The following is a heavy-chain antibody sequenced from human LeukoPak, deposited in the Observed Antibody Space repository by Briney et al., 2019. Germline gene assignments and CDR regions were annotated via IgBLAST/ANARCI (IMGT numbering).Heavy chain of an antibody. V-gene: IGHV4-61*02. D-gene: IGHD6-6*01. Sequence: SQTLSLTCTVSGGSISSGCYYWSWIRQPAGKGLEWIGRIYTSGSTNYNPSLKSRVTISVDTSKNQFSLKLSSVTAADTAVYYCARDQGWYSSSASGYYYGMDVWGQGTTVTVSS. CDR2: IYTSGST. CDR3: ARDQGWYSSSASGYYYGMDV. CDR1: GGSISSGCYY. J-gene: IGHJ6*02.